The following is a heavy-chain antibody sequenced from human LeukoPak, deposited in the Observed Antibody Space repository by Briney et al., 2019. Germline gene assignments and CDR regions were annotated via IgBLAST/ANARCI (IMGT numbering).Heavy chain of an antibody. CDR1: GFTFSNHK. CDR3: AKESTGYSSGWYYFDY. D-gene: IGHD6-19*01. Sequence: GGSLRLSCAVSGFTFSNHKMNWVRQAPGKGLEWVAVISYDGSNKYYADSVKGRFTISRDNSKNTLYLQMNSLRAEDTAVYYCAKESTGYSSGWYYFDYWGQGTLVTVSS. J-gene: IGHJ4*02. CDR2: ISYDGSNK. V-gene: IGHV3-30*18.